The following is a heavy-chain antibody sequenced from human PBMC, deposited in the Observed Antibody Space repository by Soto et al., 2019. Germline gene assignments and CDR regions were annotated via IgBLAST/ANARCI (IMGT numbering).Heavy chain of an antibody. CDR2: IYPDDSDT. V-gene: IGHV5-51*01. J-gene: IGHJ4*02. D-gene: IGHD6-13*01. CDR1: GYTFPNYW. Sequence: GESLKISCKCSGYTFPNYWIGWVLQLPGKGLEWMGIIYPDDSDTTYSPSFQGQVTISADKSISTAYLQWSSLKASDTAMYYCVRQAEQQLAFDYWGQGTLVTVSS. CDR3: VRQAEQQLAFDY.